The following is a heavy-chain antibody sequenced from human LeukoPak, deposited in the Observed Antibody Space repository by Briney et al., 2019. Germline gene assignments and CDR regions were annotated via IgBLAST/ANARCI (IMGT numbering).Heavy chain of an antibody. J-gene: IGHJ6*03. CDR2: IYTSGST. D-gene: IGHD4-17*01. CDR1: GGSIRNYY. CDR3: AREVDDYGDYVDRFYYYYYMDV. Sequence: SETLSLTCTVSGGSIRNYYWTWIRQPPGKGLEWIGRIYTSGSTNYNPSLKSRVTMSVDTSKNQFSLKLSSVTAADTAVYYCAREVDDYGDYVDRFYYYYYMDVWGKGTTVTISS. V-gene: IGHV4-4*07.